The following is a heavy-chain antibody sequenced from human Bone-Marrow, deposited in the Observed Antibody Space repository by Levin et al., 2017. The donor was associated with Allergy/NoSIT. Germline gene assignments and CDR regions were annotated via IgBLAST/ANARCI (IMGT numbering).Heavy chain of an antibody. CDR3: ATFWFGESTIPLPDS. Sequence: RASVKVSCKASGYSFTRSYMHWVRQAPGQGYEWMGIITPSDGSTSYAHKFQGRVTLTRDTSTSTVYMELSSLRSEDTAVYYCATFWFGESTIPLPDSWGQGTLVTVSS. J-gene: IGHJ4*02. CDR1: GYSFTRSY. D-gene: IGHD3-10*01. V-gene: IGHV1-46*01. CDR2: ITPSDGST.